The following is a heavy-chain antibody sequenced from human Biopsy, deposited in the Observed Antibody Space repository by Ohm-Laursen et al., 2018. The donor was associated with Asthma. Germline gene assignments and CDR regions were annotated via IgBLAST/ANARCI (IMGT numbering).Heavy chain of an antibody. V-gene: IGHV3-7*03. CDR1: GFTFGNFW. D-gene: IGHD3-3*01. J-gene: IGHJ4*02. CDR3: ARGIFGGYVYY. CDR2: INGDGSQK. Sequence: SLRLSCSASGFTFGNFWMSWGRQTPGKGLEWVATINGDGSQKSYVDSVTGRSTISRDNSKNTLYLQMNSLRAEDTAVYYCARGIFGGYVYYWGQGTLVTVSS.